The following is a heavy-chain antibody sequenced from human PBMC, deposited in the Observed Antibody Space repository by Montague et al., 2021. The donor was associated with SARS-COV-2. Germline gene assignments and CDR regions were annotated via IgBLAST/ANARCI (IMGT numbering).Heavy chain of an antibody. Sequence: CAISGDSVSSVRAAWNWIRQTPSRGLEWLGRTSYRSKWSNAYAXSLESRMSITPDTSTNQFSLHLSFVTPDDTAVYYCAREGVHAFDIWGQGTPVIVSS. J-gene: IGHJ3*02. CDR2: TSYRSKWSN. V-gene: IGHV6-1*01. CDR3: AREGVHAFDI. CDR1: GDSVSSVRAA.